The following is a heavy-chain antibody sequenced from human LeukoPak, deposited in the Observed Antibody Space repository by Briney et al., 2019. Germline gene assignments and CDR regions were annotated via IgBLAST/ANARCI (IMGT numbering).Heavy chain of an antibody. CDR3: AKDLRGGPPDAFDI. CDR2: ISWNGGAI. CDR1: GFTFENYA. Sequence: GGSLRLSCAASGFTFENYAMHWVRQVPGKGLEWASGISWNGGAIGYVDSVKGRFTISRDNLKNSLYLQMNSLRPDDTALYYCAKDLRGGPPDAFDIWGQGTMVTVSS. V-gene: IGHV3-9*01. J-gene: IGHJ3*02.